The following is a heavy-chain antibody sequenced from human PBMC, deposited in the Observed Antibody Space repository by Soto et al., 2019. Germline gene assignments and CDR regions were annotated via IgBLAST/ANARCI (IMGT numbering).Heavy chain of an antibody. CDR1: GGSISGFY. CDR2: IYDGDSS. Sequence: PSETLSLTCTVSGGSISGFYWSWIRQSPGKGLEWIGYIYDGDSSNYNPSIDSRVIISVDTSKNQFYLRLSSVTAADTAVYYCTRGGDAYKNGHWGQGTLVTVSS. CDR3: TRGGDAYKNGH. D-gene: IGHD2-21*01. J-gene: IGHJ4*02. V-gene: IGHV4-59*01.